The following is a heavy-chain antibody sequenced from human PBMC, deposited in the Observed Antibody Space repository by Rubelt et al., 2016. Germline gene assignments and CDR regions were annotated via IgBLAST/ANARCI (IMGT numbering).Heavy chain of an antibody. D-gene: IGHD3-22*01. V-gene: IGHV3-23*01. Sequence: VQLLESGGGLVQPGGSLRLSCAASGFTFSSFGMSWVRQAPGKGLQWVSSISGSGGSTYYADSVKGRFTISRDNSKNTLYLQMNSLRAEDTAVYYCAKKTHYYDSDGYCDYWGQGTLVTVSS. CDR2: ISGSGGST. CDR1: GFTFSSFG. J-gene: IGHJ4*02. CDR3: AKKTHYYDSDGYCDY.